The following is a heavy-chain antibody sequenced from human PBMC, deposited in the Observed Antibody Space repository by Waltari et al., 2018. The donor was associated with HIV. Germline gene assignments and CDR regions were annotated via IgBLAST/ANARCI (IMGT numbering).Heavy chain of an antibody. J-gene: IGHJ4*02. D-gene: IGHD1-26*01. V-gene: IGHV3-74*01. CDR3: ARDRYTGSSDFDY. CDR2: INTDGSDT. CDR1: GFTFSCYW. Sequence: EVQLVESGGGLVQPGGSLRLSCAASGFTFSCYWMPWVCQAPGKGRVWVSRINTDGSDTRYGDSMKGRFTISRDNAKNTLYLQMNSLRDEDTAMYYCARDRYTGSSDFDYWGQGTLVSVSS.